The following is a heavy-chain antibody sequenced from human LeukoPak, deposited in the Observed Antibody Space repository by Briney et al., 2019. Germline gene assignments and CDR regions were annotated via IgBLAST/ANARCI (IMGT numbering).Heavy chain of an antibody. CDR3: ARGLRIWFGELSGSFGY. Sequence: ASVKVSCKASGYTFTSYGISWVRQAPGQGLEWMGWMNPNSGNTGYAQKFQGRVTMTRNTSISTAYMELSSLRSEDTAVYYCARGLRIWFGELSGSFGYWGQGTLVTVSS. CDR1: GYTFTSYG. V-gene: IGHV1-8*02. CDR2: MNPNSGNT. J-gene: IGHJ4*02. D-gene: IGHD3-10*01.